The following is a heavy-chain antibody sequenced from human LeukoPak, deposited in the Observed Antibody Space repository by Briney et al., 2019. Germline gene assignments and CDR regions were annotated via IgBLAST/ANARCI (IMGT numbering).Heavy chain of an antibody. CDR2: IHHSGNI. Sequence: AETLSLTCAVSGVSISSKLWWTWVRQPPGKGLDGIAEIHHSGNINYNPSLKSRVTISVHKAKNQFSLNLNSVTAADEAVYYCARGGDRYFDYWGQGTPVTVSS. CDR1: GVSISSKLW. D-gene: IGHD3-10*01. J-gene: IGHJ4*02. V-gene: IGHV4-4*02. CDR3: ARGGDRYFDY.